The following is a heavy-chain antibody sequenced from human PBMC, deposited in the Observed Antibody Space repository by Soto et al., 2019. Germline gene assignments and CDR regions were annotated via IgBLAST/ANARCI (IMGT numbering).Heavy chain of an antibody. V-gene: IGHV4-30-4*01. J-gene: IGHJ4*02. CDR3: ARGAYYFDY. Sequence: SETLSLTCTVSGGSISSGDYYWHWIRQPPGKGLEWIGYIYYSGSTYYNPSLKSRVTISVDTSENQFSLRLSSVTAADTDVYYCARGAYYFDYWGQGTLVTVSS. CDR2: IYYSGST. CDR1: GGSISSGDYY.